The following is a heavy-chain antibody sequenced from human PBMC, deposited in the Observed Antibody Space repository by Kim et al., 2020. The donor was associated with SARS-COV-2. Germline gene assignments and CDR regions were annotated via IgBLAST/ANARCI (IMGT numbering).Heavy chain of an antibody. J-gene: IGHJ6*02. Sequence: GGSLRLSCAASGFTFSSYAMHWVRQAPGKGLEWVAVISYDGSNKYYADSVKGRFTISRDNSKNTLYLQMNSLRAEDTAVYYCARDHYVDASYYGMDVWG. CDR2: ISYDGSNK. CDR3: ARDHYVDASYYGMDV. CDR1: GFTFSSYA. V-gene: IGHV3-30-3*01. D-gene: IGHD4-17*01.